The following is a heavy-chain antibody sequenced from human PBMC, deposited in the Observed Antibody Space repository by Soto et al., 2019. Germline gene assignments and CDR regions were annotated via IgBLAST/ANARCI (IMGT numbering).Heavy chain of an antibody. CDR3: ASYSSSSFDY. V-gene: IGHV4-31*03. D-gene: IGHD6-6*01. J-gene: IGHJ4*02. CDR2: IYYSGSN. Sequence: QVQLQESGPGLVKPSQTLSLTCTVSGGCISSGGYYWGWSLHTPGKGLEWIGYIYYSGSNYYNPSLKRRVTISIDTSKNQFSLKLSSVTAADTAVYYCASYSSSSFDYWGQGTLVTVSS. CDR1: GGCISSGGYY.